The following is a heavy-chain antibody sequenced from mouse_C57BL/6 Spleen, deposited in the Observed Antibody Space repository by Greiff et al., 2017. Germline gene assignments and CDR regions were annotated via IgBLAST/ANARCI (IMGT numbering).Heavy chain of an antibody. Sequence: QVTLKVSGPGILQSSQTLSLTCSFSGFSLSTSGMGVSWIRQPSGKGLEWLAHIYWDDDKRDNPSLKSRLTISKDTARNQIFLKITSVQTTDTATYYCARGATLRDLYYFDYWGQGTTRTVSS. CDR1: GFSLSTSGMG. CDR3: ARGATLRDLYYFDY. D-gene: IGHD3-3*01. CDR2: IYWDDDK. J-gene: IGHJ2*01. V-gene: IGHV8-12*01.